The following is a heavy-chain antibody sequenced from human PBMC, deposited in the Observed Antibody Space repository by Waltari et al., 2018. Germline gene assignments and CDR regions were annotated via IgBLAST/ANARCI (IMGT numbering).Heavy chain of an antibody. D-gene: IGHD3-10*01. V-gene: IGHV1-69*01. CDR1: GGTFSSYA. J-gene: IGHJ4*02. Sequence: QVQLVQSGAEVKKPGSSVKVSCKASGGTFSSYAISWMRQAPGQELEWMGGIIPMFGTANYAQKFQGRVTITADESTSTAYMELSSLRSEDTAVYYCARDHSYGSGSSPFDYWGQGTLVTVSS. CDR3: ARDHSYGSGSSPFDY. CDR2: IIPMFGTA.